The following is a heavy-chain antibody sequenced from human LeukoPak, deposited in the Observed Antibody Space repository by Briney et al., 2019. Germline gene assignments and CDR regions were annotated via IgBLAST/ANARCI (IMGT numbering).Heavy chain of an antibody. CDR2: INHSGST. Sequence: PSQTLSLTCTVSGGSISSGSYYWSWIRQPAGKGLEWIGEINHSGSTNYNPSLKSRVTISVDTSKNQFSLKLSSVTAADTAVYYCARANSGGYSYGKYYMDVWGKGTTVTVSS. D-gene: IGHD5-18*01. CDR3: ARANSGGYSYGKYYMDV. V-gene: IGHV4-61*09. CDR1: GGSISSGSYY. J-gene: IGHJ6*03.